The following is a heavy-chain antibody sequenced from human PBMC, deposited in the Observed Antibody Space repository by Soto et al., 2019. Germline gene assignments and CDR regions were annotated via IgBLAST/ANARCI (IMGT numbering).Heavy chain of an antibody. Sequence: EVQLLESGGGLVQPGGSLRLSCAASGFTFSSYAMSWVRQAPGKGLEWVSAISGSGGSTYYADSVKGRFTISRDNSKNTLYLQMNSRRAEDTTVYYCAKDAPGYCSSTSCPSLDYWGQATLVTVSS. J-gene: IGHJ4*02. CDR2: ISGSGGST. V-gene: IGHV3-23*01. D-gene: IGHD2-2*01. CDR1: GFTFSSYA. CDR3: AKDAPGYCSSTSCPSLDY.